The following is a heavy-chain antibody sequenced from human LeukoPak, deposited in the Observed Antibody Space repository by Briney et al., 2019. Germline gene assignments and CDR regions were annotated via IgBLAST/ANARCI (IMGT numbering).Heavy chain of an antibody. CDR3: ARAYSGSYYYYYYYMDV. D-gene: IGHD1-26*01. CDR1: GYTFTSYD. J-gene: IGHJ6*03. CDR2: MNPNSGNT. Sequence: ASVKVSCKASGYTFTSYDINWVRQATGQGLEGMGWMNPNSGNTGYAQKFQGRVTITRNTSISTAYMELSSLRSEDTAVYYCARAYSGSYYYYYYYMDVWGKGTTVTVSS. V-gene: IGHV1-8*03.